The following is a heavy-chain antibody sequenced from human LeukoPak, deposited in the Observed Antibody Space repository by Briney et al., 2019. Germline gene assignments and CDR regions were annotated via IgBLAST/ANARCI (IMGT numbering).Heavy chain of an antibody. D-gene: IGHD5-18*01. CDR3: AKEPKGGGYRSGLGADY. Sequence: GGSLRLSCAASGFTFSSYGMSWVRQAPGKGLEWVSAISGSGGSTYYADSVKGRFTISRDNCKNTLYLQMNRLRAEDTAVYYCAKEPKGGGYRSGLGADYWGQGTLVTV. CDR2: ISGSGGST. V-gene: IGHV3-23*01. J-gene: IGHJ4*02. CDR1: GFTFSSYG.